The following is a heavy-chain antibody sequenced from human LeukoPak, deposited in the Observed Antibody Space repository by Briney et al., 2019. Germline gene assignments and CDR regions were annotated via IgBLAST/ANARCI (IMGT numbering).Heavy chain of an antibody. CDR3: ARAPVSRDAFDI. V-gene: IGHV4-30-2*01. Sequence: SQTLSLTCAVSGGSISSGGYSWSWIRQPPGKGLEWIGYIYHSGSTYYNPSLKSRVTISVDRSKNQFSLKLSSVTAADTAVYYCARAPVSRDAFDIWGQGTMVTVSS. CDR2: IYHSGST. J-gene: IGHJ3*02. CDR1: GGSISSGGYS.